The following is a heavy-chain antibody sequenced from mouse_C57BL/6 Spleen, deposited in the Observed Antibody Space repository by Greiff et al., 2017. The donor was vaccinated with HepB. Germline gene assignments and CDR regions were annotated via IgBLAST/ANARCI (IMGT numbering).Heavy chain of an antibody. CDR2: IYPGSGST. V-gene: IGHV1-55*01. D-gene: IGHD1-1*01. CDR1: GYTFTSYW. CDR3: ALSVFITTVVVNYFDY. J-gene: IGHJ2*01. Sequence: QVQLQQPGAELVKPGASVKMSCKASGYTFTSYWITWVKQRPGQGLEWIGDIYPGSGSTTYNEKFKSKATLTVDTSSSTAYMQLSSLTSEDSAVYYCALSVFITTVVVNYFDYWGQGTTLTVSS.